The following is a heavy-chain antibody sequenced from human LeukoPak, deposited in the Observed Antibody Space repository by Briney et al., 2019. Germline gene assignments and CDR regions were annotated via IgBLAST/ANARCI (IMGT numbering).Heavy chain of an antibody. CDR1: GGSITSGGYY. Sequence: SETLSLTCSVSGGSITSGGYYWAWIRQPPGKGLEWIGSIYYSGSTYYNPSLKSRISISVDTSKNQVSLKLSSVTAADTAVYYCARGGSLGKYYYYYMDVWGKGTTVTISS. D-gene: IGHD7-27*01. CDR2: IYYSGST. J-gene: IGHJ6*03. CDR3: ARGGSLGKYYYYYMDV. V-gene: IGHV4-39*07.